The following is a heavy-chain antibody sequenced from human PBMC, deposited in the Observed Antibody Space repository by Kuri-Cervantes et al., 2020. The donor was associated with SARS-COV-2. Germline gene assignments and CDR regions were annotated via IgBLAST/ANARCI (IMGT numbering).Heavy chain of an antibody. Sequence: SVKVSCKASGGTFSSYAISWVRQAPGQGLEWMGRIIPIFGTANYAQKFPGRVTITTDESTSTAYMELSSLRSEDTAVYYCARGGVGATQDCSFDYWGQGTLVTVSS. CDR1: GGTFSSYA. CDR3: ARGGVGATQDCSFDY. D-gene: IGHD1-26*01. CDR2: IIPIFGTA. J-gene: IGHJ4*02. V-gene: IGHV1-69*05.